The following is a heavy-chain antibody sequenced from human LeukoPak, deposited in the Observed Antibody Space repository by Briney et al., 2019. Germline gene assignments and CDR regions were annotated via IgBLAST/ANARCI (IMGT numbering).Heavy chain of an antibody. CDR3: ARGPYYVWGSYRSTRADAFDI. V-gene: IGHV4-34*01. CDR1: GGSFSGYY. J-gene: IGHJ3*02. D-gene: IGHD3-16*02. Sequence: PSETLSLTCAVYGGSFSGYYWSWLRQPPGKGLEWIGEINHSGSTNYNPSLKSRVTISVDTSKNQFSLKLSSVTAADTAVYYCARGPYYVWGSYRSTRADAFDIWGQGTMVTVSS. CDR2: INHSGST.